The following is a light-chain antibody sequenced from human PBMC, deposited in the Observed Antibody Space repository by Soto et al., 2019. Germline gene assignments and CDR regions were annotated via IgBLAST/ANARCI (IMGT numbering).Light chain of an antibody. Sequence: QSALTQPASVSGSPGQSITISCTGTSSDIGGYDYVSWYQQHPDRAPKLIVFAVTKRPSGVSHRFSGSKSGSTASLTISGLQAEDEADYYCSSYTGSSTYVFGPGTKVTVL. CDR1: SSDIGGYDY. J-gene: IGLJ6*01. CDR2: AVT. CDR3: SSYTGSSTYV. V-gene: IGLV2-14*01.